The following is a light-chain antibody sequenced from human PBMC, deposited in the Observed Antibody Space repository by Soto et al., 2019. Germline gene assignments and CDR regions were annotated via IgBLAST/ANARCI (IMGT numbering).Light chain of an antibody. V-gene: IGLV2-8*01. CDR1: SSDVGGYNY. CDR3: SSYAGSNNEV. J-gene: IGLJ1*01. CDR2: EVS. Sequence: QSALTQPPSASGSPGQSVTISCTGTSSDVGGYNYVSWYQQHPGKAPKLMIYEVSKRPSGVPDRFSCSKSGNTASLTVSGLQAEDEADYYCSSYAGSNNEVFGTGTKLTVL.